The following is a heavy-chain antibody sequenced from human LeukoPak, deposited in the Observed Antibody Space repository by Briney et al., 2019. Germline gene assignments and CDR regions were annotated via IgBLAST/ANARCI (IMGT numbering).Heavy chain of an antibody. CDR1: RFTFSNYG. D-gene: IGHD2-21*02. Sequence: PGGSLRLSCAASRFTFSNYGVNWVRQAPGKGLEWVAHINPDGRDTYYVDSVKGRFTISRDNAENSMYLQMNSLRVEDTAVYYCTSWGDTTAEYFQRWGQGTLVTVSS. CDR2: INPDGRDT. J-gene: IGHJ1*01. CDR3: TSWGDTTAEYFQR. V-gene: IGHV3-7*01.